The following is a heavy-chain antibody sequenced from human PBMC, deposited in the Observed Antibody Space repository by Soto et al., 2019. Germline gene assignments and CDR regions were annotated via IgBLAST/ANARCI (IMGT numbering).Heavy chain of an antibody. CDR3: ARYIPGVRYYGMDV. CDR2: IGESGTPT. D-gene: IGHD2-2*01. Sequence: GGSLRLSCAASGFIFSSYAMKWVRQAPGKGLEWVSLIGESGTPTYYADSVKGRFTIPRDNSGNTLFLEMYSLRAEDTAVYYCARYIPGVRYYGMDVWGQGTTVTVSS. CDR1: GFIFSSYA. V-gene: IGHV3-23*01. J-gene: IGHJ6*02.